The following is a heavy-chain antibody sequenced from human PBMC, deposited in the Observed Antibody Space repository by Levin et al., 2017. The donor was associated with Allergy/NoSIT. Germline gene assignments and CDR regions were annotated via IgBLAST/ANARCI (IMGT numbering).Heavy chain of an antibody. Sequence: SGGSLRLSCAASGFTFDDYGMSWVRQAPGKGLEWVSGINWNGGSTGYADSVKGRFTISRDNAKNSLYLQMNSLRAEDTALYYCARDLRGAAGLYFDYWGQGTLVTVSS. CDR2: INWNGGST. CDR1: GFTFDDYG. V-gene: IGHV3-20*04. J-gene: IGHJ4*02. D-gene: IGHD6-13*01. CDR3: ARDLRGAAGLYFDY.